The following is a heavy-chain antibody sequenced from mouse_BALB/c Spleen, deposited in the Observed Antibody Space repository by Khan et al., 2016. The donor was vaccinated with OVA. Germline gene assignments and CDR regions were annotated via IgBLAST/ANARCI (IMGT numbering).Heavy chain of an antibody. Sequence: EVELVESGEGSVKPGGSLKLSCSASGFTFSSYAMSWVRQTPEKRLELVATISSGGHYTFYPDSVKGRFTISRDNARNTLYLQMSSLRSEDTAMYCCARSLVDYYAMDYWGQGASVTVSS. CDR3: ARSLVDYYAMDY. CDR1: GFTFSSYA. J-gene: IGHJ4*01. D-gene: IGHD2-2*01. CDR2: ISSGGHYT. V-gene: IGHV5-9-3*01.